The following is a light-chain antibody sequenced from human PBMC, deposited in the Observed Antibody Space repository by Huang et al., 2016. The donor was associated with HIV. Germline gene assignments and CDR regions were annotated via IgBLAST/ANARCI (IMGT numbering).Light chain of an antibody. Sequence: DIVMTQSPDSLAVPLGERATISCVSSQSVLYSANKKHLPMNCLAWYQKKPGQPPKLLIYWASSRASGVPDRLSGSGSGTDFTLTISSLQAEDVAVYYCQQHYSTPWTFGQGTKVEIK. CDR1: QSVLYSANKKHLPMNC. CDR3: QQHYSTPWT. V-gene: IGKV4-1*01. J-gene: IGKJ1*01. CDR2: WAS.